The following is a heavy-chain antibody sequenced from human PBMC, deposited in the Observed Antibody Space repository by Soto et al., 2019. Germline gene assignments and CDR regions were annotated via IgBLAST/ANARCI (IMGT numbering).Heavy chain of an antibody. Sequence: VQLLESGGGLVQPGGSLRLSCAGSEFTFSNYAMGWVRQAPGQGLEWVSAIGGGGGRPYYADSVKGRFTISRDNSKNTLYLQMNSLRAGDTAVYYCAKTAEAVAGTVYDYWGQGTLVTVSS. CDR1: EFTFSNYA. CDR2: IGGGGGRP. D-gene: IGHD6-19*01. J-gene: IGHJ4*02. V-gene: IGHV3-23*01. CDR3: AKTAEAVAGTVYDY.